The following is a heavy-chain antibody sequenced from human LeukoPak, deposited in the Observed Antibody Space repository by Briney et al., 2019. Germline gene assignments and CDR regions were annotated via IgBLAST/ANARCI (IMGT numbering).Heavy chain of an antibody. J-gene: IGHJ1*01. Sequence: GESLKISRKGSGYNFTRYWNGWVRQIPGKGLELMGINYPGDSDTRHSPSFQGQVTISADKSISTAYLQWSSLKASDTAMYYCARPPRPPGYSSGWYFQHWGQGTLVTVSS. CDR3: ARPPRPPGYSSGWYFQH. CDR2: NYPGDSDT. D-gene: IGHD6-19*01. CDR1: GYNFTRYW. V-gene: IGHV5-51*01.